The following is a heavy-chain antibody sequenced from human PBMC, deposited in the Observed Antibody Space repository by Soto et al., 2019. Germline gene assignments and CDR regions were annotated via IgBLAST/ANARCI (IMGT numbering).Heavy chain of an antibody. CDR2: IIPIFGTA. J-gene: IGHJ6*02. Sequence: ASVKVSCKASGGTFSSYAIGWVRQAPGQGLEWMGGIIPIFGTANYAQKFQGRVTITADESTSTAYMELSSLRSEDTAVYYCARSEYGGNSGYYYGMDVWGQGTTVTVSS. V-gene: IGHV1-69*13. CDR3: ARSEYGGNSGYYYGMDV. CDR1: GGTFSSYA. D-gene: IGHD4-17*01.